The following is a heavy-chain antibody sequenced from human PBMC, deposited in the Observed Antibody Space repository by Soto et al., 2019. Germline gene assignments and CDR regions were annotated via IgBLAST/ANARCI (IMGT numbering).Heavy chain of an antibody. J-gene: IGHJ5*02. D-gene: IGHD3-3*01. CDR1: GGTFSSYA. Sequence: QVQLVQSGAEVKKPGSSVKVSCKASGGTFSSYAISWVRQAPGQGLEWMGGIIPIFGTANYAQKFQGRVTITADESTSTAYMELSSLRSEDTAVYYYANSDAKDFGVVINGGWFDPWGQGTLVTVSS. CDR3: ANSDAKDFGVVINGGWFDP. CDR2: IIPIFGTA. V-gene: IGHV1-69*01.